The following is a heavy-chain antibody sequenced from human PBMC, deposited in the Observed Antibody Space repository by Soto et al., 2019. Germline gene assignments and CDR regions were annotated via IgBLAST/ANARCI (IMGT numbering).Heavy chain of an antibody. CDR3: AREQWLAPSGYYYGMDV. D-gene: IGHD6-19*01. Sequence: PGGSLRLSCAASGFTFSSYEMNWVRQAPGKGLEWVSYISSSGSTIYYADSVKGRFTISRDNAKNSLYLQMNSLRAEDTAVYYCAREQWLAPSGYYYGMDVWGQGTTVTVSS. CDR1: GFTFSSYE. V-gene: IGHV3-48*03. CDR2: ISSSGSTI. J-gene: IGHJ6*02.